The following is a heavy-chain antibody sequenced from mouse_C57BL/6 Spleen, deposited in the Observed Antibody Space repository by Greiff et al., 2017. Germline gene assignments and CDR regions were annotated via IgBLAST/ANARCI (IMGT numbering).Heavy chain of an antibody. V-gene: IGHV3-6*01. CDR3: ARDPVVATNWYFDV. CDR1: GYSITSGYY. Sequence: ESGPGLVKPSQSLSLTCSVTGYSITSGYYWNWIRQFPGNKLEWMGYISYDGSNNYNPSLKNRISITRDTSKNQFFLKLNSVTTEDTATYYCARDPVVATNWYFDVWGTGTTVTVSS. J-gene: IGHJ1*03. CDR2: ISYDGSN. D-gene: IGHD1-1*01.